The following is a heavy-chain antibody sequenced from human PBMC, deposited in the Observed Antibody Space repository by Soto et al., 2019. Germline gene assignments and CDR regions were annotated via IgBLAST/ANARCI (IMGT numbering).Heavy chain of an antibody. CDR1: GGSFSGYY. J-gene: IGHJ6*02. D-gene: IGHD2-2*02. Sequence: PSETLSLTCAVYGGSFSGYYWSWIRQPPGKGLEWIGEINHSGGTNYNPSLKSRVTISVDTSKNQFSLKLSSVTAADTAVYYCARSVRYCSSTSCYTYYYYGMDVWGQGTTVTVSS. V-gene: IGHV4-34*01. CDR2: INHSGGT. CDR3: ARSVRYCSSTSCYTYYYYGMDV.